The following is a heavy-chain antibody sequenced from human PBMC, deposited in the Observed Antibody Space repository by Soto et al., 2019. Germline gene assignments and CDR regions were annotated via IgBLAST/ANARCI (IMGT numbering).Heavy chain of an antibody. J-gene: IGHJ4*02. V-gene: IGHV4-4*07. CDR1: GRSMISYY. CDR2: VYTGGNT. CDR3: AREGNDRHFFFDS. D-gene: IGHD3-3*02. Sequence: KPSETLSLTCNVSGRSMISYYWSWIRQPAGKGLEWIGRVYTGGNTNYNPSLKSRVTMSVDTSKSQFSLKLASVTAADTAVYYCAREGNDRHFFFDSWGQGTLVTVSS.